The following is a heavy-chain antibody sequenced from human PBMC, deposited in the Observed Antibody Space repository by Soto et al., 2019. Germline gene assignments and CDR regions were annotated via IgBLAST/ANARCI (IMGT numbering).Heavy chain of an antibody. CDR3: ARDLAEYDYIWGSYRYIWSGSDY. CDR2: IYSGGST. J-gene: IGHJ4*02. D-gene: IGHD3-16*02. CDR1: GFTVSSNY. Sequence: GGSLRLSCAASGFTVSSNYMSWVRQAPGKGLEWVSVIYSGGSTYYADSVKGSFTISRDNSKNTLYLQMNSLRAEDTAVYYCARDLAEYDYIWGSYRYIWSGSDYWGQGTLVTVSS. V-gene: IGHV3-66*01.